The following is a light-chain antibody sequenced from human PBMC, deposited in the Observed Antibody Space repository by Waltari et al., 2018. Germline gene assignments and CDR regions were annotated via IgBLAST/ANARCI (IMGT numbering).Light chain of an antibody. CDR3: SSYAKTLIVV. Sequence: QSALTQPRSVSGSPGPSVTISGTGLSSHVGGYTSVPWYQQRPGKAPTRIIYDVDKRPSGVPGRFSGSKSDNTASLTISGLQTEDEADYYCSSYAKTLIVVFGGGTKLTVL. CDR2: DVD. CDR1: SSHVGGYTS. V-gene: IGLV2-11*01. J-gene: IGLJ2*01.